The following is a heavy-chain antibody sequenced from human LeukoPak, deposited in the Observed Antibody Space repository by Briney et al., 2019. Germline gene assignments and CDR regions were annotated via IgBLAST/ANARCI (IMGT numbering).Heavy chain of an antibody. Sequence: GGSLRLSCAASGFTFSGYWMNWVRQTPGKGLQWVANITQDGTEKYDVASVKARLTISRANAKNPLHLQTHSLRAEHTSLSYCARSRKWVPFDSWGQGALVTVSP. CDR1: GFTFSGYW. CDR3: ARSRKWVPFDS. V-gene: IGHV3-7*01. J-gene: IGHJ4*02. CDR2: ITQDGTEK. D-gene: IGHD2-8*01.